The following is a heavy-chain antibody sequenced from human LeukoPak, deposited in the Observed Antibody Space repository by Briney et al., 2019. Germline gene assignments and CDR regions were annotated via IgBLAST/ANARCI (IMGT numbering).Heavy chain of an antibody. Sequence: SETLSLTCGVYSGSFSGYYWSWIRQPPGKGLEWIGEINHSGSTNYNPSLKSRVTISVDTSKNQFSLKLSSVTAADTAVYYCARGATVYYDSSGYYSHTYWGQGTLVTVSS. D-gene: IGHD3-22*01. J-gene: IGHJ4*02. CDR3: ARGATVYYDSSGYYSHTY. CDR2: INHSGST. V-gene: IGHV4-34*01. CDR1: SGSFSGYY.